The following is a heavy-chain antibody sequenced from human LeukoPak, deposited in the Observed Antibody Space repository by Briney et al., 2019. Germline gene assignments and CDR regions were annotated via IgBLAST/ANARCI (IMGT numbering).Heavy chain of an antibody. D-gene: IGHD5-12*01. J-gene: IGHJ4*02. V-gene: IGHV3-21*01. CDR2: ISSSSSYI. CDR3: ARSYSGYDSYYFDY. Sequence: GGSLGLSCAASGFTFSSYAMSWVRQAPGKGLEWVSSISSSSSYIYYADSVKGRFTISRDNAKNSLYLQMNSLRAEDTAVYYCARSYSGYDSYYFDYWGQGTLVTVSS. CDR1: GFTFSSYA.